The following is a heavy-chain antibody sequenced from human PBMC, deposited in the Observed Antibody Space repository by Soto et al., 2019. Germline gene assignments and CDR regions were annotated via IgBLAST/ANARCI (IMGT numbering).Heavy chain of an antibody. CDR2: IYPGDSDT. CDR1: GYSFTSYW. V-gene: IGHV5-51*01. CDR3: ARRAGYSSGWYFFDY. J-gene: IGHJ4*02. Sequence: PGESLKISCKGSGYSFTSYWIGWVRQMPGKGLEWMGIIYPGDSDTRYSPSFQGQVTISADKSISTAYLQWSSLKASDTAMYYGARRAGYSSGWYFFDYWGQGTLVTVSS. D-gene: IGHD6-19*01.